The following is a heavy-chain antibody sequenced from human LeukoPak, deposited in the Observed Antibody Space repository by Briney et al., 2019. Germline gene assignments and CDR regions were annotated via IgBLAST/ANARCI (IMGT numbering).Heavy chain of an antibody. Sequence: SETLSLTCTVSGGSISSYYWSWIRQPPGQGLGWIAYIYYSGSTNYNPSLKSRVTISIDTSKNQFSLKLNSVTAADTDVYYCARGLIRQSAFDIWGQGTMVTVSS. CDR3: ARGLIRQSAFDI. CDR1: GGSISSYY. V-gene: IGHV4-59*01. J-gene: IGHJ3*02. CDR2: IYYSGST. D-gene: IGHD2-8*01.